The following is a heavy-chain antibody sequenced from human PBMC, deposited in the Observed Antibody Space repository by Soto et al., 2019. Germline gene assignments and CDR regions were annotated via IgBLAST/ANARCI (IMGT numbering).Heavy chain of an antibody. Sequence: QVQLQESGPGLVKPSQTLSLTCTVSGGSISSGGYYWSWIRQHPGKGLEWVGYIYYSGSTYYNPSLKSRVTISVDTSKTQFSLKLSSVTAADTAVYYCARGVHIVATHRGYYFDYWGQGTLVTVSA. V-gene: IGHV4-31*03. D-gene: IGHD5-12*01. CDR2: IYYSGST. CDR1: GGSISSGGYY. J-gene: IGHJ4*02. CDR3: ARGVHIVATHRGYYFDY.